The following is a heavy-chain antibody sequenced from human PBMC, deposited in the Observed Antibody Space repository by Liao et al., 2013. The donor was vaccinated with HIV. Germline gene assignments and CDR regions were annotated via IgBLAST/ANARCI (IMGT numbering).Heavy chain of an antibody. Sequence: QVQLQESGPGLVKPSQTLSLTCSVSGGSISSGSYYWTWVRQPAGKGLEWIGRIYGSGSTNSSPSLKSRVTISLDTSENQFSLNLSSVTAADTAVYYCARGRWYDSSGYYYYFDYWGRGNPWSPSP. D-gene: IGHD3-22*01. CDR2: IYGSGST. V-gene: IGHV4-61*02. CDR1: GGSISSGSYY. CDR3: ARGRWYDSSGYYYYFDY. J-gene: IGHJ4*02.